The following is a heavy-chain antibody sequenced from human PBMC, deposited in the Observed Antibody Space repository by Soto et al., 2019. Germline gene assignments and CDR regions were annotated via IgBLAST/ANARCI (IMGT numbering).Heavy chain of an antibody. Sequence: QLQLQESGPGLVKPSETLSLTCTVSGGSISSSSYWGWIRQPPGKGLESIGSIYSIGSTYYNPSLKSRVTISVDTSKNQFSLKLSSVTAADTAVYYCRRSSRYSTDVWGQGTTVTVSS. CDR2: IYSIGST. D-gene: IGHD6-13*01. CDR1: GGSISSSSY. CDR3: RRSSRYSTDV. V-gene: IGHV4-39*01. J-gene: IGHJ6*02.